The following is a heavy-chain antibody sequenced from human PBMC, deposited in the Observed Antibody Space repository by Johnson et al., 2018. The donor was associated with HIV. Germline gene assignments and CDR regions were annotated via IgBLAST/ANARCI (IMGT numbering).Heavy chain of an antibody. CDR2: IKSEADGGTT. CDR3: TTDSEGHVFDI. J-gene: IGHJ3*02. CDR1: GFSVNSNY. Sequence: VQLVESGGGLVQPGGSLRLSCAASGFSVNSNYMSWVRQAPGRGLEWVGRIKSEADGGTTDYGAPVKGRFTISRDDSKNRLYLQMNSLKSEDTAVYYCTTDSEGHVFDIWGQGTMVTVSS. V-gene: IGHV3-15*01.